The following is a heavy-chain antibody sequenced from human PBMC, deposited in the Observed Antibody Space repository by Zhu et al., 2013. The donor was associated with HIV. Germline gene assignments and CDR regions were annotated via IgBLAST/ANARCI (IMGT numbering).Heavy chain of an antibody. J-gene: IGHJ3*02. CDR2: IYSGGST. CDR1: GFTVSSNY. Sequence: EVQLVETGGGLIQPGGSLRLSCAASGFTVSSNYMSWVRQAPGKGLEWVSVIYSGGSTYYADSVKGRFTISRDNSKNTLYLQMNSLRAEDTAVYYCARDNPSFYDAFDIWGQGTMVTVSS. CDR3: ARDNPSFYDAFDI. V-gene: IGHV3-53*02.